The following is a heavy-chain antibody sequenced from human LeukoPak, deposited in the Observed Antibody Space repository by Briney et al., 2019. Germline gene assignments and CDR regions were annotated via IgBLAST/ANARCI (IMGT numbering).Heavy chain of an antibody. D-gene: IGHD6-13*01. V-gene: IGHV4-34*01. CDR1: GGSFSGYY. J-gene: IGHJ6*04. CDR3: ARGGKQQLVHYYYGTDV. Sequence: SETLSLTCAVYGGSFSGYYWSWIRQPPGKGLEWIGEINHSGSTNYNPSLKSRVTISVDTSKNQFSLKLSSVTAADTAVYYCARGGKQQLVHYYYGTDVWGKGTTVTVSS. CDR2: INHSGST.